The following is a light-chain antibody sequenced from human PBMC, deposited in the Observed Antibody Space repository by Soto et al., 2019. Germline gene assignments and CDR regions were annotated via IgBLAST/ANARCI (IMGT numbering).Light chain of an antibody. Sequence: QSALTQPASVSGSPGQSITISCTGTISDVGSYDLVSWYQQHPGKAPKLMIYEGSKRPSGVSSRFSGSKSGNTASLTISGLQAEDEADYYCCSYAGGSTSWVFGGGTKVTVL. J-gene: IGLJ3*02. V-gene: IGLV2-23*01. CDR3: CSYAGGSTSWV. CDR1: ISDVGSYDL. CDR2: EGS.